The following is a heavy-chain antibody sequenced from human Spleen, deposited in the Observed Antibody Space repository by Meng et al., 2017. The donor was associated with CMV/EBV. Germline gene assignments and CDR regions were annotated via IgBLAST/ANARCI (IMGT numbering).Heavy chain of an antibody. Sequence: SGYTFTSYGVSWVRQAPGQGLEWVGWVSGYNGRVNYGQKFQGRVTMTTDTSATTAYMELRSLRSDDTAVYYCARDRDILIVPSAPDYWGQGTLVTVSS. CDR2: VSGYNGRV. J-gene: IGHJ4*02. V-gene: IGHV1-18*01. D-gene: IGHD2-2*01. CDR1: GYTFTSYG. CDR3: ARDRDILIVPSAPDY.